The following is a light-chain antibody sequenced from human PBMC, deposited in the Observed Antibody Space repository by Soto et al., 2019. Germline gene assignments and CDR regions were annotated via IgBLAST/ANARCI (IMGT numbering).Light chain of an antibody. CDR2: SNN. CDR1: SSNIGSNT. J-gene: IGLJ2*01. Sequence: QSVLTQPPSASGTPGQRVTISCSGGSSNIGSNTVNWYQHLPGTAPKLLIYSNNHRPSGVPDRFSGSMSGTSASLAISGLQSEDEADYYWAAWDDSLNGPVFGGGTKLTVL. V-gene: IGLV1-44*01. CDR3: AAWDDSLNGPV.